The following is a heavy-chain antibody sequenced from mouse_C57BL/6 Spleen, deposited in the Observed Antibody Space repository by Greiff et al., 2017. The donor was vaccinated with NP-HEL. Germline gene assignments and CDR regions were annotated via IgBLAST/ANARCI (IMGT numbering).Heavy chain of an antibody. V-gene: IGHV1-15*01. D-gene: IGHD4-1*01. Sequence: QVQLKESGAELVRPGASVTLSCKASGYTFTDYEMHWVKQTPVHGLEWIGAIDPETGGTAYNQKFKGKAILTADKSSSTAYMELRSLTSEDSAVYYCTRTGEGFDYGGQGTTLTVSS. CDR1: GYTFTDYE. J-gene: IGHJ2*01. CDR3: TRTGEGFDY. CDR2: IDPETGGT.